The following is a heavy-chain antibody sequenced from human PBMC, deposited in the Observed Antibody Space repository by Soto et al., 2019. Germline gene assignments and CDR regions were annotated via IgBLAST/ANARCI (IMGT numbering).Heavy chain of an antibody. CDR2: INHSGST. V-gene: IGHV4-34*01. D-gene: IGHD3-22*01. CDR3: ARHNYDSYGYYHYYYGQDV. J-gene: IGHJ6*02. Sequence: SETLSLTCAVYGGSGGSFSGYYWSWIRQPPGKGLEWIGEINHSGSTNYNPSLKSRVTISVDTSKNQFSLKLSSVTAADTAVYYCARHNYDSYGYYHYYYGQDVWAQGTTVPVS. CDR1: GGSGGSFSGYY.